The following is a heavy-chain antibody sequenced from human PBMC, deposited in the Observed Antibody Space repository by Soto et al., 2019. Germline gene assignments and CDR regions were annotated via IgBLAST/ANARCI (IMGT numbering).Heavy chain of an antibody. J-gene: IGHJ6*02. CDR1: GFTFSSYG. CDR3: AGAAAPYYYYYYGMDV. Sequence: GGSLRLSCAATGFTFSSYGMHWVRQAPGKGLEWVAVISYDGSNKYYADSVKGRFTISRDNSKNTLYLQMNSLRAEDTAVYYCAGAAAPYYYYYYGMDVWGQGTTVTVSS. CDR2: ISYDGSNK. V-gene: IGHV3-30*03. D-gene: IGHD2-2*01.